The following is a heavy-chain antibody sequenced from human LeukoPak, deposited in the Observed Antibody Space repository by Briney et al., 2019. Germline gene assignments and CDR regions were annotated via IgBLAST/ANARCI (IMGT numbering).Heavy chain of an antibody. J-gene: IGHJ3*01. CDR1: GFTFTTYY. V-gene: IGHV1-2*02. Sequence: GASVKVSCKPSGFTFTTYYIHWVRQAPGQGPEWMGWINPNSGDTKYARKFQGRVIMARDTSITTAYMELRRLTSDDTAMYYCAKDRAHVGTMVDVFDFWGQWTMVTVSS. CDR2: INPNSGDT. CDR3: AKDRAHVGTMVDVFDF. D-gene: IGHD5-12*01.